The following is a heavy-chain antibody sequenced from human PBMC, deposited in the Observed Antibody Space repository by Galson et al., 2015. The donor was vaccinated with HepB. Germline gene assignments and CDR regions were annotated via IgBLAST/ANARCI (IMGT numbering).Heavy chain of an antibody. CDR3: AKGRPERPPEHRGYDLPDY. V-gene: IGHV3-23*01. J-gene: IGHJ4*02. D-gene: IGHD5-12*01. CDR2: IGVNDGSI. CDR1: GFIFSSYA. Sequence: SLRLSCAASGFIFSSYAMNWVRQAPGKGLEWVSGIGVNDGSIYYANSVKGRFTISRDNSKNTLYLQVNSLRVEDTAIYYCAKGRPERPPEHRGYDLPDYWGQGTLVTVSS.